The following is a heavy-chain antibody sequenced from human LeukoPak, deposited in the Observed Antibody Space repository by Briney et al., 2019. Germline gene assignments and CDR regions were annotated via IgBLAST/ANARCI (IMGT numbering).Heavy chain of an antibody. Sequence: SQTLSLTCTVSGGSISSGDYYWSWIRQPPGKGLEWTGYIYYSGSTYYNPSLKSRVTISVDTSKNQFSLKLSSVTAADTAVYYCARRVVTGYNWFDPWGQGTLVTVSS. D-gene: IGHD2-21*02. CDR2: IYYSGST. V-gene: IGHV4-30-4*01. CDR3: ARRVVTGYNWFDP. CDR1: GGSISSGDYY. J-gene: IGHJ5*02.